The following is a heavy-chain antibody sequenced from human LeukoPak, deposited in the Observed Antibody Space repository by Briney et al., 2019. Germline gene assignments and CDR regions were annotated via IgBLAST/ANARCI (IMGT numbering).Heavy chain of an antibody. CDR2: ISGSGGST. Sequence: GGSLRLSCTASGFTFSSYAMSWVRQAPGEGLEWVSAISGSGGSTYYADSVKGRFTISRDNSKNTLYLQMNSLRAEGTAVYYCAKVQTSTSCSFDYWGQGTLVTVSS. V-gene: IGHV3-23*01. CDR3: AKVQTSTSCSFDY. J-gene: IGHJ4*02. D-gene: IGHD2-2*01. CDR1: GFTFSSYA.